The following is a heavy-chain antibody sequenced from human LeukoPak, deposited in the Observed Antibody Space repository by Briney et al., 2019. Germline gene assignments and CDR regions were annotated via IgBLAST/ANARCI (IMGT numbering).Heavy chain of an antibody. J-gene: IGHJ4*02. CDR3: AKDVRCSSTSCLFDY. CDR1: GFTFSNAW. V-gene: IGHV3-23*01. Sequence: PGGSLRLSCAASGFTFSNAWMSWVRQAPGKGLEWVSAISGSGGSTYYADSVKGRFTISRDNPKNTLYLQMNSLRAEDTAVYYCAKDVRCSSTSCLFDYWGQGTLVTVSS. CDR2: ISGSGGST. D-gene: IGHD2-2*01.